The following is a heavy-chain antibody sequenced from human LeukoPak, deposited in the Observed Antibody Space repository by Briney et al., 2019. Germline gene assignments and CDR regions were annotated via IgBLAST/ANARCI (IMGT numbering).Heavy chain of an antibody. D-gene: IGHD2-15*01. CDR2: IYYSGIT. CDR3: ARGLRGAASSFDY. J-gene: IGHJ4*02. V-gene: IGHV4-59*01. CDR1: GGSISSYY. Sequence: PSETLSLTCTVSGGSISSYYWSWIRQPPGKGLEWIGYIYYSGITKYNSSLMSRVTISVDTSKNQFSLNLRSVTAADTAVYYCARGLRGAASSFDYWGQGTLVTVSS.